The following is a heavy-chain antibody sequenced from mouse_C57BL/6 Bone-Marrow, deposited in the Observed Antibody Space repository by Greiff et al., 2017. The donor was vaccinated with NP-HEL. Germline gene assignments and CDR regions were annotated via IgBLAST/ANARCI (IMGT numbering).Heavy chain of an antibody. Sequence: VQLQQSGAELVKPGASVKLSCKASGYTFTSYWMHWVKQRPGRGLEWIGRIDPNSGGTKYNEKFKSKATLTVDKPSSPAYMQLSSLTSEDSAVYYCARGATYGNAWFADWGKGTLGTVSA. D-gene: IGHD2-1*01. CDR1: GYTFTSYW. V-gene: IGHV1-72*01. CDR2: IDPNSGGT. J-gene: IGHJ3*01. CDR3: ARGATYGNAWFAD.